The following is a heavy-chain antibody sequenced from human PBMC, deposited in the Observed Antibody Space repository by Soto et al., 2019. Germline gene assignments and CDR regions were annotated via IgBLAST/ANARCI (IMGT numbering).Heavy chain of an antibody. CDR2: VFYTGFT. CDR1: GGSISSGGYY. J-gene: IGHJ4*02. D-gene: IGHD1-20*01. CDR3: ATSQKGYNWNYFDH. Sequence: SETLSLTCTVSGGSISSGGYYWSWLRQHPGKGLEWIGSVFYTGFTSYNPSLESRVSVSVDTSKNQFSLKVSGVSAADTAVYYCATSQKGYNWNYFDHWGQGALVTVSS. V-gene: IGHV4-39*01.